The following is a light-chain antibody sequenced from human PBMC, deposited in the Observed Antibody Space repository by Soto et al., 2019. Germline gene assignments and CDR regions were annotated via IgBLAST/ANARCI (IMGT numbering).Light chain of an antibody. CDR2: GAS. J-gene: IGKJ1*01. Sequence: EIVLTQSPGTLSLSPGEGATLSCRASQSISSNFLAWYQQKRGKAPMLLIHGASNRATGIPDRFSGSGSGTDFTLTITRLEPEDFAVYYCQQYGGSPRTFGQGTKVEVK. CDR1: QSISSNF. V-gene: IGKV3-20*01. CDR3: QQYGGSPRT.